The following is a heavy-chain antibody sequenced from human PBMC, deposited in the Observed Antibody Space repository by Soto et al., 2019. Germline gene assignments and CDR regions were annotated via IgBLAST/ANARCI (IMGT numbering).Heavy chain of an antibody. CDR2: ISYDGGNK. CDR3: AKERHPTAMGAYYFDY. CDR1: GFTFSSYG. Sequence: QVQLVESGGGVVQPGRSLRLSCAASGFTFSSYGMHWVRQAPGKGLEWVAVISYDGGNKYYADSVKGRFTISRDNSKNXLYLQMNSLRAEDTAVYYCAKERHPTAMGAYYFDYWGQGTLVTVSS. J-gene: IGHJ4*02. D-gene: IGHD5-18*01. V-gene: IGHV3-30*18.